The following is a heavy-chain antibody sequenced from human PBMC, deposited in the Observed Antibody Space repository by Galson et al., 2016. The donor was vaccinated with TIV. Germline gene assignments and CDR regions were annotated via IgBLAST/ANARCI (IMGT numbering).Heavy chain of an antibody. CDR2: ITSKTYGATT. V-gene: IGHV3-49*03. Sequence: SLRLSCAAFGFTFGHYAVNWFRQAPGKGLEWVGFITSKTYGATTEYAASVKGRFTISRDDSRNIAYLQMNSLKTEDTAVYYCTRTAMGSTRNAFDIWGQGTVVTVSS. J-gene: IGHJ3*02. D-gene: IGHD1-1*01. CDR3: TRTAMGSTRNAFDI. CDR1: GFTFGHYA.